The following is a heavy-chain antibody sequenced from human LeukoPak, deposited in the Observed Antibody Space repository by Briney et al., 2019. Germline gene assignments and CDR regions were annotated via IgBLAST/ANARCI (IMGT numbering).Heavy chain of an antibody. J-gene: IGHJ4*02. V-gene: IGHV4-34*01. CDR2: INHSGST. D-gene: IGHD3-10*01. CDR1: GGSFSGYY. Sequence: SETLSLTCAVYGGSFSGYYWSWIRQPPGKGLEWIGEINHSGSTNYNPSLKSRVPVSVDTSKNQFSLKLSSVTAADTAVYYCARARRSLDYWGQGTLVTVSS. CDR3: ARARRSLDY.